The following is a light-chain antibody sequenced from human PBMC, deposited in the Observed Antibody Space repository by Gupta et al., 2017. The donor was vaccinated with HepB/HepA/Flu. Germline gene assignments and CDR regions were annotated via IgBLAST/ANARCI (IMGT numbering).Light chain of an antibody. CDR3: QQYYSVPRT. Sequence: DIVLTQSPESLAVSLGERATINCKSSQTVLYSYDRKNYLAWYQQKPGKPPKVLIYEASIRAAGVPDRFSGSGSGTDFTLTVFTLQAEDVAVYYCQQYYSVPRTFGQGTKVEI. J-gene: IGKJ1*01. V-gene: IGKV4-1*01. CDR1: QTVLYSYDRKNY. CDR2: EAS.